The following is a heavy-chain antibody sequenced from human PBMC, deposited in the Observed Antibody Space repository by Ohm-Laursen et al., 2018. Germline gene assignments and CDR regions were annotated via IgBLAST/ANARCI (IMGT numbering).Heavy chain of an antibody. CDR1: GFTFSNFC. CDR2: INQDGTEK. Sequence: SLRLSCSASGFTFSNFCMSWVRQAPGKGLEWVASINQDGTEKHYVESMQGRFTISRDNAKNSVYLQMNSLRAEDTAIYYCARDPIDNNGYNPDYWGQGTLVTVSS. J-gene: IGHJ4*02. CDR3: ARDPIDNNGYNPDY. V-gene: IGHV3-7*01. D-gene: IGHD1-14*01.